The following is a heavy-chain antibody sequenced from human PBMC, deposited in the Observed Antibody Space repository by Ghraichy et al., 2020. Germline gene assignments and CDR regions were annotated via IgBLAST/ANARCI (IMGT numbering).Heavy chain of an antibody. Sequence: SQTLSLTCTVSGGSISSSSYYWGWIRPPPGKGLEWIGSIYYSGSTYYNPSLKSRVTISVDTSKNQFSLKLSSVTAADTAVYYCARLPYGGNSVSIWGQGTMVTVSS. CDR3: ARLPYGGNSVSI. J-gene: IGHJ3*02. V-gene: IGHV4-39*01. D-gene: IGHD4-23*01. CDR2: IYYSGST. CDR1: GGSISSSSYY.